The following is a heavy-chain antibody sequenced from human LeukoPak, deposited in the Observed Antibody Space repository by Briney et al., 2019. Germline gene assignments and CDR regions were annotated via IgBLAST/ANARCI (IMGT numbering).Heavy chain of an antibody. J-gene: IGHJ3*01. V-gene: IGHV3-15*01. Sequence: GWSLTLSCAASGITLTYDWWSWVRQAPGKGLEWVGRIKSKTGGETTDYSAPVKGRHTVSRDDSKNMVALQMNSLKTEDTAVYYCTKERYCASTTCAGAFEFWGQGTMVTVSS. CDR3: TKERYCASTTCAGAFEF. D-gene: IGHD2-2*01. CDR1: GITLTYDW. CDR2: IKSKTGGETT.